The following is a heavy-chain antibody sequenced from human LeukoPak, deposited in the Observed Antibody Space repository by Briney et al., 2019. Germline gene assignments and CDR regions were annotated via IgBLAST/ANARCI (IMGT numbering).Heavy chain of an antibody. Sequence: GGSLRLSCAASGFTFSSYWMSWVRQAPGKGLEWVANIKQDGSEKYYVDSVKGRFTISRENAKNSLYLQMNSLRAEDTAVYYCARGGVGSGWSDYGYFDLRGRGTLVTVSS. CDR1: GFTFSSYW. J-gene: IGHJ2*01. V-gene: IGHV3-7*03. D-gene: IGHD6-19*01. CDR2: IKQDGSEK. CDR3: ARGGVGSGWSDYGYFDL.